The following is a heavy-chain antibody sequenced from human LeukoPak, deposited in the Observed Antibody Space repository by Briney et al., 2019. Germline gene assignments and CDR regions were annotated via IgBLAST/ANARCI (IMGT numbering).Heavy chain of an antibody. CDR3: VRDLT. CDR2: IYSGGST. CDR1: GFTFSSYW. Sequence: GGSLRLSCAASGFTFSSYWMHWVRQAPGKGLEWVSVIYSGGSTYYADSVKGRFIISRDNSKDTLSLQMNSLRAEDTAVYYCVRDLTWGQGTLVTVSS. J-gene: IGHJ5*02. V-gene: IGHV3-53*01.